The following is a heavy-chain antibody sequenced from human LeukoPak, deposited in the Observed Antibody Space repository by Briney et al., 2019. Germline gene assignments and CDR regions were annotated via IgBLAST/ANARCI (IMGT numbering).Heavy chain of an antibody. CDR2: IYHSGST. CDR1: GGSISSSNW. CDR3: AREIGGYTYGYVPREVSYYFDY. Sequence: SETLSLTCAVSGGSISSSNWWSWVRQPPGKGLEWIGEIYHSGSTNYNPSLKRRVTIPVDTSKNQFSLKLRSVTAADTAVYYCAREIGGYTYGYVPREVSYYFDYWGQGTLVTVSS. D-gene: IGHD5-18*01. V-gene: IGHV4-4*02. J-gene: IGHJ4*02.